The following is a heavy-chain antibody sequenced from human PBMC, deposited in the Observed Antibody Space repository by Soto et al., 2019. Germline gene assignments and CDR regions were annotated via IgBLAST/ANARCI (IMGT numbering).Heavy chain of an antibody. CDR2: ISTEGFKK. J-gene: IGHJ2*01. V-gene: IGHV3-30*18. Sequence: QLQLVESGGGVVQPGRSLRLSCAASGFNFRMYGMHWVRQAPGKGLEWLAFISTEGFKKYYADSVKGRFTSSRDDSNNTLYLQMDSLRAEDTAVYYCAKDLVTTWYFDLWGRGTLVTVSS. D-gene: IGHD4-17*01. CDR1: GFNFRMYG. CDR3: AKDLVTTWYFDL.